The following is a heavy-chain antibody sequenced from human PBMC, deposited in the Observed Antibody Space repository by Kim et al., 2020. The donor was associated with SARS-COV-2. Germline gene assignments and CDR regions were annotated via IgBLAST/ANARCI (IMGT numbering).Heavy chain of an antibody. Sequence: SETLSLTCTVSGGSISSYYWSWIRQPPGKGLEWIGYIYYSGSTNYNPSLKSRVTISVDTSKNQFSLKLSSVTAADTAVYYCARQAAAGPANHNYYYYGMDVWGQGTTVTVSS. CDR2: IYYSGST. J-gene: IGHJ6*02. CDR3: ARQAAAGPANHNYYYYGMDV. D-gene: IGHD6-13*01. V-gene: IGHV4-59*08. CDR1: GGSISSYY.